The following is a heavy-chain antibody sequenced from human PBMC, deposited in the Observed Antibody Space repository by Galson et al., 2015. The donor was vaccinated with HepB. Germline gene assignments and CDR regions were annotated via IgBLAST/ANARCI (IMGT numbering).Heavy chain of an antibody. Sequence: SVKVSCKASGGTFSSYAISRVRQAPGQGLEWMGGIIPIFGTANYAQKFQGRVTITADESTSTAYMELSSLRSEDTAVYYCARPSLDYDFWSGSKYYYGMDVWGQGTTVTVSS. D-gene: IGHD3-3*01. CDR3: ARPSLDYDFWSGSKYYYGMDV. J-gene: IGHJ6*02. CDR2: IIPIFGTA. CDR1: GGTFSSYA. V-gene: IGHV1-69*13.